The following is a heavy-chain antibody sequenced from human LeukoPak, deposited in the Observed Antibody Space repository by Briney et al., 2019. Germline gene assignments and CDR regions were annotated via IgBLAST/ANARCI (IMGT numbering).Heavy chain of an antibody. CDR3: ARREGYCSSTSCFEYYYYGMDV. CDR1: GFTVSSNY. J-gene: IGHJ6*02. V-gene: IGHV3-66*02. D-gene: IGHD2-2*01. CDR2: IYSGGST. Sequence: GGSLRLSCAASGFTVSSNYMSWVRQAPGKGLGWVSVIYSGGSTYYADSVKGRFTISRDNSKNTLYLQMNSLRAEDTAVYYCARREGYCSSTSCFEYYYYGMDVWGQGTTVTVSS.